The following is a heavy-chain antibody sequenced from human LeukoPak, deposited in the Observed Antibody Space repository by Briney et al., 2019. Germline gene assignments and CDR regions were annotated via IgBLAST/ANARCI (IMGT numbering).Heavy chain of an antibody. CDR1: GFTFSSYA. Sequence: GGSLRLSCAASGFTFSSYAMSWVRQAPGKGLEWVSAISGSGGSTYYADSVKGRFTISRDNSKNTLYLQMNSLRAEDTAAYYCAKEGRSYYDILTGYFDYWGQGTLVTVSS. CDR3: AKEGRSYYDILTGYFDY. CDR2: ISGSGGST. J-gene: IGHJ4*02. D-gene: IGHD3-9*01. V-gene: IGHV3-23*01.